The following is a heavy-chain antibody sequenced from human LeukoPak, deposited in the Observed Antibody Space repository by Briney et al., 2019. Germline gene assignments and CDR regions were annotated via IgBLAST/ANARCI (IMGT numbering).Heavy chain of an antibody. Sequence: ASLTLSCKASGGTFSSFVLSWVRQPPGQGLEWMGVIIPMFNAPNYAQKFQGRVTNNADDSTSTAYMELNSLKSEDTAVYFCATSFGVWAQGSLVTVSS. D-gene: IGHD2-8*01. CDR2: IIPMFNAP. J-gene: IGHJ4*02. CDR3: ATSFGV. CDR1: GGTFSSFV. V-gene: IGHV1-69*01.